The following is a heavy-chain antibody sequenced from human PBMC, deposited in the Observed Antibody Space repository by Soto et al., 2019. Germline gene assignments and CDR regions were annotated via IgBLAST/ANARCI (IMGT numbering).Heavy chain of an antibody. J-gene: IGHJ6*03. CDR3: ARESGGATATLDYYYFYMDV. V-gene: IGHV1-2*02. CDR2: MNPNSGDT. CDR1: GYRFSDYY. D-gene: IGHD5-12*01. Sequence: QVQLVQSGAEVKKPGASVTVSCNASGYRFSDYYLHWVRQAPGQGPEWMGWMNPNSGDTKYAQKFKGRVTMTRDTYVRTAFMELNWLKSDDTAVYYCARESGGATATLDYYYFYMDVWGIGTTVTVSS.